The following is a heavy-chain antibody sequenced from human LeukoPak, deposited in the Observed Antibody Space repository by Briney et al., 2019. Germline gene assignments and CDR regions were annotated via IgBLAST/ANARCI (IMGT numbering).Heavy chain of an antibody. CDR1: GFTVSSNY. D-gene: IGHD1-26*01. J-gene: IGHJ4*02. V-gene: IGHV3-53*01. CDR2: IYSGGST. CDR3: ARGISTKYYFDY. Sequence: GGSLRLSCAASGFTVSSNYMSWVRQAPGKGLEWVSVIYSGGSTYYADSVKGRFTISRDNSKNTLYPQMNSLRAEDTAVYYCARGISTKYYFDYWGQGTLVTVSS.